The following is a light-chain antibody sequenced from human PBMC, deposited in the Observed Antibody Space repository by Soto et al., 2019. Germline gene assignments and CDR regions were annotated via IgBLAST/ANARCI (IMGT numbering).Light chain of an antibody. CDR3: SSYASINGHV. Sequence: QSVLTQPASVSGSPGQSITISCTGTSSDVGDYNYVSWYQQHPGKAPKLMIYEVSNRPSGVSNRFSGSKSGNTASLTISLQHADDDDYYCGSSYASINGHVFGTGTKVTVL. CDR1: SSDVGDYNY. CDR2: EVS. J-gene: IGLJ1*01. V-gene: IGLV2-14*01.